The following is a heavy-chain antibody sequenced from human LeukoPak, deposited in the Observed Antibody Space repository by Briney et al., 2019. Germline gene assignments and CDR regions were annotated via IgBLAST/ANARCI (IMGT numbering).Heavy chain of an antibody. CDR1: GGSISSYY. J-gene: IGHJ5*02. V-gene: IGHV4-4*07. CDR2: IYTSGST. CDR3: ARGGHDYGFFP. Sequence: SETLSLTCTVSGGSISSYYWSWIRQPAGKGLEWIGRIYTSGSTNYNPSLKSRVTISVDRSKNQFSLKLSSVTAADTAVYYCARGGHDYGFFPWGQGTLVTVSS. D-gene: IGHD4-17*01.